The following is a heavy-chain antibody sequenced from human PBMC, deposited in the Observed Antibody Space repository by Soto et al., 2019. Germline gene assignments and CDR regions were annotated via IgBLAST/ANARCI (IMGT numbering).Heavy chain of an antibody. CDR3: ARAAGTTGTDYYGMDV. CDR1: GFTFSSYS. CDR2: IISSSSYI. J-gene: IGHJ6*02. Sequence: GGSLRLSCAASGFTFSSYSMNWVRQAPGKGLEWVSSIISSSSYIYYADSVKGRFTISRDNAKNSLYLQMNSLRAEDTAVYYCARAAGTTGTDYYGMDVWGQGTTVTVSS. V-gene: IGHV3-21*01. D-gene: IGHD1-7*01.